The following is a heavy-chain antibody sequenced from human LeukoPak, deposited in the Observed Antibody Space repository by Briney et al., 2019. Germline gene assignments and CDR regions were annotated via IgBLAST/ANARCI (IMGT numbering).Heavy chain of an antibody. V-gene: IGHV4-34*01. CDR3: ARGLSPYYYYYMDV. CDR2: INHSGST. Sequence: PSETLSLTCAVYGGSFSGYYWSWIRQPPGKGLDWIGEINHSGSTNYKPSLKSRVTISVDTSKNQFSLKLSSVTATDTAVYYCARGLSPYYYYYMDVWGKGTTVTVSS. CDR1: GGSFSGYY. D-gene: IGHD3-16*02. J-gene: IGHJ6*03.